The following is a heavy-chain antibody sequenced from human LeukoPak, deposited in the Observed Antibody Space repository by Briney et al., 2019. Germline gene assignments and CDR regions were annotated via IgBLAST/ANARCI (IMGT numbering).Heavy chain of an antibody. D-gene: IGHD2-8*02. J-gene: IGHJ4*02. CDR3: ARGTDLLDC. CDR1: GYTFTSYD. Sequence: GASVKVSCKASGYTFTSYDISWVRQAPGQGLGWMGWISGYNGNTNYAQKLQGRVTMTTNTSTSTAYMELRSLSSDDTAVYYCARGTDLLDCWGQGTLVTVSS. CDR2: ISGYNGNT. V-gene: IGHV1-18*01.